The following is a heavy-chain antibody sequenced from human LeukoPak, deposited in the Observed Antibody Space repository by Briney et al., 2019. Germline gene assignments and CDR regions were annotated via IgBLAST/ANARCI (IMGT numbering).Heavy chain of an antibody. J-gene: IGHJ3*01. CDR1: GYTLMGYY. Sequence: ASVKVSCKASGYTLMGYYMHWVRQAPGQGLEYTGWINPRNGVTNYVQKFQGRVTVTRDTSISTGYMELSRLTSDDTAVYYCAREEWFGGSQQAFDLWGQGTMVTVSS. CDR3: AREEWFGGSQQAFDL. V-gene: IGHV1-2*02. D-gene: IGHD3-10*01. CDR2: INPRNGVT.